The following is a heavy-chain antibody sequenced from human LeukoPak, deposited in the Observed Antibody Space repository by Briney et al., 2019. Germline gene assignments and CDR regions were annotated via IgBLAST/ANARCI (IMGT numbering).Heavy chain of an antibody. V-gene: IGHV3-30*02. D-gene: IGHD3-22*01. Sequence: GGSLRLSCAASGFTFSSYGMHWVRQAPRKGLEWVAFIRYDGSNKYYADSVKGRFTISRDNSKNTLYLQMSSLRAEDTAVYCWAKDQTHYYDSISFCWGQGTLVTVSS. J-gene: IGHJ4*02. CDR1: GFTFSSYG. CDR2: IRYDGSNK. CDR3: AKDQTHYYDSISFC.